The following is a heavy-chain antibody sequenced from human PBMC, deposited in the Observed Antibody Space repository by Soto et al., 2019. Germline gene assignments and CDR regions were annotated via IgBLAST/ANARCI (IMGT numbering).Heavy chain of an antibody. CDR3: ARDRESYRIAAAGQASN. D-gene: IGHD6-13*01. J-gene: IGHJ4*02. Sequence: ASVKVSCKASGYTFTSYGISWVRQAPGQGLEWMGWISAYNGNTNYAQKLQGRVTMTTDTSTGTAYMELRSLRSDDTAVYYCARDRESYRIAAAGQASNWGQGTLVTVSS. V-gene: IGHV1-18*01. CDR2: ISAYNGNT. CDR1: GYTFTSYG.